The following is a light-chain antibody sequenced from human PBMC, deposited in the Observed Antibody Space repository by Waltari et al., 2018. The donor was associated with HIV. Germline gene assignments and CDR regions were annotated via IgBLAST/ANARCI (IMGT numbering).Light chain of an antibody. CDR1: QSVSRN. V-gene: IGKV3-15*01. CDR3: QQYNKFPLT. CDR2: AAS. Sequence: EVVMTQSPTTLSVSPGERAALACRASQSVSRNLAWYQQKPGQPPRLLIYAASTRASGVPVRISGTGYGTEFTLTISSLQSEDFALYYCQQYNKFPLTFGGGTKVEIK. J-gene: IGKJ4*01.